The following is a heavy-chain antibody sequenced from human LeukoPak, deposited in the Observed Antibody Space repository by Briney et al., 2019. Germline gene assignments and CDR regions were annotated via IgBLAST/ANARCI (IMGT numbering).Heavy chain of an antibody. Sequence: WETLSLTCTVSGGSISSYYWSWLRQPPGKGLEWIAYVSYTGDTNYNPSLKSRVTISLDTSRNQFSLKLTSMTAADTAVYHCAKYGGHHLDHWGQGTLVTVSS. D-gene: IGHD2-21*01. CDR3: AKYGGHHLDH. CDR1: GGSISSYY. V-gene: IGHV4-59*01. J-gene: IGHJ4*02. CDR2: VSYTGDT.